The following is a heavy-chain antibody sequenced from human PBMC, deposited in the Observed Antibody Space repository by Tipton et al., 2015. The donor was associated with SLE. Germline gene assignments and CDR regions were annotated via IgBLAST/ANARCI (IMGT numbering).Heavy chain of an antibody. CDR2: MHHNGST. Sequence: TLSLTCTVSGYSISSGYHWDWVRRPPGKGLEWIATMHHNGSTYYNPSLRSRVTISMDTSRNQFSLRLKSVTAADTAVYYCATGHFDYWGQGSLVTVSS. CDR1: GYSISSGYH. J-gene: IGHJ4*02. CDR3: ATGHFDY. D-gene: IGHD1-14*01. V-gene: IGHV4-38-2*02.